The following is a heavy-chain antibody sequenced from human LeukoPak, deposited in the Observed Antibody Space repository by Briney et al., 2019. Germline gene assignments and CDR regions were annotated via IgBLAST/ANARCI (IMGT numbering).Heavy chain of an antibody. Sequence: RASVKVSCKASGYTFTGYYMHWVRQAPGQGLEWMGWINPNSGGTNYAQKFQGRVTMTRDTSISTAYMELSRLRSDDTAVYYCVRGDGVNYYDSSGFQHWGQGTLVTVSS. J-gene: IGHJ1*01. CDR2: INPNSGGT. CDR1: GYTFTGYY. D-gene: IGHD3-22*01. CDR3: VRGDGVNYYDSSGFQH. V-gene: IGHV1-2*02.